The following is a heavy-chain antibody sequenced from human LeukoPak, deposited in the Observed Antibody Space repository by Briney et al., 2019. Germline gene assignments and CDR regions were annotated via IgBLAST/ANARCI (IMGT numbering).Heavy chain of an antibody. J-gene: IGHJ4*02. CDR3: AKDGYCSGGSCYLWYFDY. CDR2: ISDSGGST. V-gene: IGHV3-23*01. D-gene: IGHD2-15*01. CDR1: GFTFSHFW. Sequence: GGSLRLSCAASGFTFSHFWMSWVRQAPGKGLEWVSSISDSGGSTYYADSVKGRFTISRDNSKNTLYLQMNSLRAEDTAVYYCAKDGYCSGGSCYLWYFDYWGQGTLVTVSS.